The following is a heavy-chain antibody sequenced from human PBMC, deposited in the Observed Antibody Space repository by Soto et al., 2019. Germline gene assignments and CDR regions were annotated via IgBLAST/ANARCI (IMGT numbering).Heavy chain of an antibody. J-gene: IGHJ4*02. V-gene: IGHV1-18*01. CDR3: ARGPDIAVAGTFYFDY. Sequence: ASVKVSCKASGYTFTSYGISWVRQAPGQGLEWMGWISAYNGNTNYAQKLQGRVTMTTDTSTSTAYMELRSLRSDDTAVYYCARGPDIAVAGTFYFDYWGQGTLVTVSS. CDR2: ISAYNGNT. D-gene: IGHD6-19*01. CDR1: GYTFTSYG.